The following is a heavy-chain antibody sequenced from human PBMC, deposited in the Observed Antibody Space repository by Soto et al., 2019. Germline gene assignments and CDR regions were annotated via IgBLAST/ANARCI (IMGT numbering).Heavy chain of an antibody. J-gene: IGHJ4*02. CDR3: ARAPIVVATLDYDY. D-gene: IGHD1-26*01. V-gene: IGHV3-53*01. CDR2: IYSGGST. Sequence: GGAPRLSCAASGFTVSSNYMSWVRQAPGKGLEWVSVIYSGGSTYYADSVKGRFTISRDNSKNTLYLQMNSLRAEDTAVYYCARAPIVVATLDYDYWGQGTLLTVSS. CDR1: GFTVSSNY.